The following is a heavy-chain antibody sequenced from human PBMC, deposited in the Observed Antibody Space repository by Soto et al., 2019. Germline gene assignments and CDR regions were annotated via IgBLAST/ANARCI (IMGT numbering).Heavy chain of an antibody. CDR3: ARTTIFGVVISYYYYYGMDA. CDR2: IYHSGST. Sequence: XETLSLTCAVSGGSISSSTWWSWVRQPPVKGLEWIGEIYHSGSTNYNPSLKSRVTISVDKSKNQFSLKLSSVTAADTAVYYCARTTIFGVVISYYYYYGMDAWGQGTTVTVSS. V-gene: IGHV4-4*02. J-gene: IGHJ6*02. CDR1: GGSISSSTW. D-gene: IGHD3-3*01.